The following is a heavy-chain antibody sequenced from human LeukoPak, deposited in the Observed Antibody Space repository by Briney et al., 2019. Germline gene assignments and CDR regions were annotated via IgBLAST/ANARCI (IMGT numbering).Heavy chain of an antibody. J-gene: IGHJ3*02. CDR3: ARDLRRSPYFGNNDAFDI. CDR1: GYTFTGYY. D-gene: IGHD1-14*01. V-gene: IGHV1-2*02. CDR2: INPNSGGT. Sequence: ASVKVSCKASGYTFTGYYMHWVRQAPGQGLEWMGWINPNSGGTNYAQKFQGRVTMTRDTSISTAYMELSRLRSDDTAVYYCARDLRRSPYFGNNDAFDIWGQGTMVTVSS.